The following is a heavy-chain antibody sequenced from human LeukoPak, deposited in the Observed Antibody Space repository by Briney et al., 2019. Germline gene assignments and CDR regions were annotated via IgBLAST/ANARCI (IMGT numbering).Heavy chain of an antibody. J-gene: IGHJ4*02. CDR2: ITASGGNT. Sequence: TGGSLRLSCVASGFTFSSYAMGWVRQAPGKGLEWVSAITASGGNTYYADSVKGRFTISRDNSKNTLYLQVNSLRAEDTAVYYCAKGNGYSYGRYYFDYWGQGTLVTVSS. V-gene: IGHV3-23*01. CDR3: AKGNGYSYGRYYFDY. D-gene: IGHD5-18*01. CDR1: GFTFSSYA.